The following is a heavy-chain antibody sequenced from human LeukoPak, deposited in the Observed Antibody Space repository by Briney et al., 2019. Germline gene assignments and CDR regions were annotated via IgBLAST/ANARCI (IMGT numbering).Heavy chain of an antibody. V-gene: IGHV1-2*02. Sequence: ASVKVSCKASGYTFTGYYMHWVRQAPGQGLEWMGWINPNSGGTNYAQKLQGRVTMTTDTSTSTAYMELRSLRSDDTAVYYCARDPASGWYFDYWGQGTLVTVSS. CDR1: GYTFTGYY. CDR2: INPNSGGT. CDR3: ARDPASGWYFDY. J-gene: IGHJ4*02. D-gene: IGHD6-19*01.